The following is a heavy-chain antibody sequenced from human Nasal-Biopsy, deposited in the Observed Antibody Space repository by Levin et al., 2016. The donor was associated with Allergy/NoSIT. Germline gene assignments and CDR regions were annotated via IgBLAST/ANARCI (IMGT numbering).Heavy chain of an antibody. D-gene: IGHD3-22*01. CDR2: IFYSGST. V-gene: IGHV4-59*08. Sequence: GSLRLSCSVSRGSISSYYWTWIRQPPGKGLEWIGYIFYSGSTNYNPSLKSRVTISVDRSKNQFSLKLTSVTAADTAVYYCARHSRTSGFSYWGQGTLVTVSS. J-gene: IGHJ4*02. CDR3: ARHSRTSGFSY. CDR1: RGSISSYY.